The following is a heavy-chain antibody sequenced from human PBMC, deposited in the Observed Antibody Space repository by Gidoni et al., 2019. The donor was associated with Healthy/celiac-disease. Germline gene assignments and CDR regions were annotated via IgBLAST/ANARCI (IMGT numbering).Heavy chain of an antibody. Sequence: QVQLQEPGPGLVKPSQHLSLTRTVSGCSISSAGYYCSWIRQHPGKGLEWIGYIYYSGSTYYNPSLKSRVTISVDTSKNQFSLKLSSVTAADTAVYYCARVFGSYDYIWGSYRTESSQYYFDYWGQGTLVTVSS. D-gene: IGHD3-16*02. V-gene: IGHV4-31*03. CDR3: ARVFGSYDYIWGSYRTESSQYYFDY. CDR2: IYYSGST. J-gene: IGHJ4*02. CDR1: GCSISSAGYY.